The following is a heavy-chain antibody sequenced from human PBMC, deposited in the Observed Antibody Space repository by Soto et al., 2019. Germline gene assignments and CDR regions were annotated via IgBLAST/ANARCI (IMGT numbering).Heavy chain of an antibody. CDR1: GYTFTSYG. CDR2: ISAYNGNT. Sequence: ASVKVSCKASGYTFTSYGISWVRQAPGQGLEWMGWISAYNGNTNYAQKLQGRVTMTTDTSTSTAYMELRSLRSDDTAVYYCAREVSMITFGGVIVPYYLDYWGQGTLVTVSS. CDR3: AREVSMITFGGVIVPYYLDY. V-gene: IGHV1-18*04. D-gene: IGHD3-16*02. J-gene: IGHJ4*02.